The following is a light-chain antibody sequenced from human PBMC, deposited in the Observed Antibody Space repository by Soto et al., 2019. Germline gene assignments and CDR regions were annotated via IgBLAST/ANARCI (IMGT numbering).Light chain of an antibody. CDR2: DAS. Sequence: EIVLTQSPGALSLSPGQRATLSCRASQSVTSNYLAWYQQKPGQAPRLLIYDASSRATDIPDRFSGSGSGTDFTLTISRLEPEDSAVYYCQQYGSSPPITFGQGTRLEIK. J-gene: IGKJ5*01. CDR1: QSVTSNY. CDR3: QQYGSSPPIT. V-gene: IGKV3-20*01.